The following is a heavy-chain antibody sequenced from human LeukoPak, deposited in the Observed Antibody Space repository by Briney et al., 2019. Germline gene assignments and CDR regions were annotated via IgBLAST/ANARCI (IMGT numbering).Heavy chain of an antibody. V-gene: IGHV3-74*01. CDR1: GFSFSSHW. CDR2: INSYGSST. CDR3: ATETGAFDI. J-gene: IGHJ3*02. Sequence: PGRSLRLSCAASGFSFSSHWMHWVRQAPGKGLVWVSGINSYGSSTIYADSVKGRFTISRDNARNTLDLQMNSLRAEDTAVYYCATETGAFDIWGQGTMVTVSS.